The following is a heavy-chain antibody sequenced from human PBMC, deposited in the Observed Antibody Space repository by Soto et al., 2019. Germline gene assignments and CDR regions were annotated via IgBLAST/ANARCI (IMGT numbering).Heavy chain of an antibody. CDR2: ITSSSHT. J-gene: IGHJ4*02. D-gene: IGHD5-12*01. CDR3: ARWGDGYIG. Sequence: EVQLVESGGGLVKAGGSLRLSCAASGFTFSSYSMNWVRQAPGKGLEWVSSITSSSHTYYADSVKGRFTISRDNAKNSLYLQMNSLRAEDTAVYYCARWGDGYIGRGQGILVTVSS. V-gene: IGHV3-21*01. CDR1: GFTFSSYS.